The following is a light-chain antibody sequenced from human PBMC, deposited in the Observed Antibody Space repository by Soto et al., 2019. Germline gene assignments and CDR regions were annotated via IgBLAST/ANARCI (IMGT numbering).Light chain of an antibody. J-gene: IGKJ2*01. V-gene: IGKV3-11*01. CDR2: DAS. CDR1: QSVSNY. CDR3: QQRDNWPPIYT. Sequence: EIVLTQSPATLSLSPGERATLSCRASQSVSNYLAWYQQKPGQAPRLLIYDASNRATGIPARFSGSGSGTDFTLTISSLEPEDFAVYYCQQRDNWPPIYTFGQGTKLEIK.